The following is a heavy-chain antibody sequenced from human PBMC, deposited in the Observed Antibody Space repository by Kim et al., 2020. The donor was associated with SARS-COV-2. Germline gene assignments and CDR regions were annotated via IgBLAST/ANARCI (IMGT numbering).Heavy chain of an antibody. Sequence: GRLTISRDNSKNTRYLQMNSLRAEDTALYYCAGDGCGGNCSPSYFYFDFWGQGTLVTVSS. V-gene: IGHV3-30*01. D-gene: IGHD2-21*02. J-gene: IGHJ4*02. CDR3: AGDGCGGNCSPSYFYFDF.